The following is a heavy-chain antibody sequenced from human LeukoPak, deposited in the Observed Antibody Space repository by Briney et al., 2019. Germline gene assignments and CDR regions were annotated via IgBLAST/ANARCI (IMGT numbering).Heavy chain of an antibody. CDR3: ARDGRYSSSWMFDY. Sequence: SGGSLRLSCAASGFTFSSYSMNWVRQAPGKGLEWVSSISSSSSYIYYADSVKGRFTISRDNAKNSLYLQMNSLRAEDTAVYYCARDGRYSSSWMFDYWGQGTLVTVSS. D-gene: IGHD6-13*01. V-gene: IGHV3-21*01. J-gene: IGHJ4*02. CDR2: ISSSSSYI. CDR1: GFTFSSYS.